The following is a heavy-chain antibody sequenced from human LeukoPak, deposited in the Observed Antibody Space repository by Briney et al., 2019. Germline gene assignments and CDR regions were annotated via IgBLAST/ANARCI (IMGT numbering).Heavy chain of an antibody. J-gene: IGHJ4*02. CDR1: GYTLTEYY. CDR2: IIPDSGGT. Sequence: EASVKVSCKASGYTLTEYYIHWVRQAPGQELEWMGFIIPDSGGTTYQQNFQGRVTMTRDTSISTFYMELSSLRPDDTAVYYCSTEDKYCTGANCGVFWGQGTLVTVSS. CDR3: STEDKYCTGANCGVF. V-gene: IGHV1-2*02. D-gene: IGHD2-8*02.